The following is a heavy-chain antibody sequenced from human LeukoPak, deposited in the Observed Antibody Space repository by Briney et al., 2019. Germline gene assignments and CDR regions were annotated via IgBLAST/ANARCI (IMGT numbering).Heavy chain of an antibody. J-gene: IGHJ4*02. D-gene: IGHD4-17*01. CDR2: KKQDGRQE. CDR1: VFTLSSYW. CDR3: ARNLRRLDY. V-gene: IGHV3-7*01. Sequence: GGSLRLSCVASVFTLSSYWLRGVRQARGRGREWWAKKKQDGRQEYYVHSLKGQFNISRDNAKNPLYLQMNSLRAEDTAVYYCARNLRRLDYWGQGPVVTVSS.